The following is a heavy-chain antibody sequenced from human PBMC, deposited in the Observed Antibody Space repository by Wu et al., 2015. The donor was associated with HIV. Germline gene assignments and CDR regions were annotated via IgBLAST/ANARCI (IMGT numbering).Heavy chain of an antibody. V-gene: IGHV1-69*01. D-gene: IGHD6-13*01. CDR3: ARVSGSSWYREFDM. CDR2: IIPLFPTT. CDR1: GGTFSSFA. Sequence: QVQLVQSGAEVKKPGSSVKVSCKASGGTFSSFAISWMRQAPGQGLEWMGGIIPLFPTTIYGQKFHGRVTITADETTSTSYMELSSLKFEDTAVYYCARVSGSSWYREFDMWGQGDIGHRLL. J-gene: IGHJ3*02.